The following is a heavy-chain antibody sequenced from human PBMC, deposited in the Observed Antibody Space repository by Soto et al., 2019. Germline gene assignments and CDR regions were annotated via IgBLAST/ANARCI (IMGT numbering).Heavy chain of an antibody. V-gene: IGHV5-51*01. CDR1: GYTFSDYW. CDR2: IYAGDSDT. CDR3: ARQHPLDSSAWYN. J-gene: IGHJ4*02. D-gene: IGHD6-19*01. Sequence: GESLNLSCQGSGYTFSDYWIGWVRQLPGKGLEWVGTIYAGDSDTRYGPSFEGQVTMSVDKSISTAYLHWSSLKASDSAIYYCARQHPLDSSAWYNWGQGTPVTVSS.